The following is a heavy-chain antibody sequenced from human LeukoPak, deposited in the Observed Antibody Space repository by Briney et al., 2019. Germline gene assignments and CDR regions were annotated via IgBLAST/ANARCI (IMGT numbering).Heavy chain of an antibody. CDR1: GYTFISYG. CDR2: TIAYNGTT. D-gene: IGHD2-21*01. CDR3: TRDPYGADFDAFDI. Sequence: ASVKVSCKASGYTFISYGISWVRQAPGQGLEWMVSTIAYNGTTNYSQKLQGRVTMTTDTSTSTAHIELRRLTSDDTAVYCCTRDPYGADFDAFDIWGQGTMVTVSS. J-gene: IGHJ3*02. V-gene: IGHV1-18*04.